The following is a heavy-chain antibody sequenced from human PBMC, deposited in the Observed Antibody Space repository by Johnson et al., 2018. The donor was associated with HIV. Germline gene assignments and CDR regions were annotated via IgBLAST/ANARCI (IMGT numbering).Heavy chain of an antibody. V-gene: IGHV3-66*01. CDR2: ISIGGTT. D-gene: IGHD6-13*01. CDR1: GFTISTKY. Sequence: VLLVESGGGVVQPGGSLRLSCAASGFTISTKYFNWVRQAPGKGLEWVSVISIGGTTDYAAPVKGRFTISRDYSKNTLYLQMNSLKTEDTAVYYCTGSSSDAFDIWGQGTMVTVSS. CDR3: TGSSSDAFDI. J-gene: IGHJ3*02.